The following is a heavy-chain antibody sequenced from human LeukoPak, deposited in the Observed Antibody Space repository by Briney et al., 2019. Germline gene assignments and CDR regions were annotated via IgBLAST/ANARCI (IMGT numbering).Heavy chain of an antibody. CDR3: ARVSYCSSTSCYSTPWSAFDI. V-gene: IGHV4-59*01. D-gene: IGHD2-2*01. CDR2: IYYSGST. CDR1: GGSISSYY. Sequence: SSETLSLTCTVSGGSISSYYWSWIRQPPGKGLEWIGYIYYSGSTNYNPSLKSRVTISVDTSKNQFSLKLSSVTAADTAVYYCARVSYCSSTSCYSTPWSAFDIWGQGTMVTVSS. J-gene: IGHJ3*02.